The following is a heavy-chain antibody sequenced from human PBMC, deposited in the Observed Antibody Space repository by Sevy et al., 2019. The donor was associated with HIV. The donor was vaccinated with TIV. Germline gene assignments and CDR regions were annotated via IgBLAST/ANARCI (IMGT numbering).Heavy chain of an antibody. CDR1: GYTFTGYY. CDR3: ARSDPNTSFDY. D-gene: IGHD7-27*01. CDR2: INPNSGGT. J-gene: IGHJ4*02. V-gene: IGHV1-2*06. Sequence: ASVKVSCKASGYTFTGYYIHWVRQAPGQGLEWVGRINPNSGGTNYSQKFQGRVTMTRDTSISTAFMELSRLTSDDAAVYFCARSDPNTSFDYWGQGTLVTVSS.